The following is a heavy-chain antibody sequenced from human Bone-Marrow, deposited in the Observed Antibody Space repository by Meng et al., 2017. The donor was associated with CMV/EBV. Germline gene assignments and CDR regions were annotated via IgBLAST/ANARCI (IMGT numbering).Heavy chain of an antibody. D-gene: IGHD3-22*01. V-gene: IGHV3-21*01. CDR2: IGRGNSYI. Sequence: GGSLRLSCAASGFTFTTHTMTWVRQAPGKGLECVSCIGRGNSYIYYADSVKGRFTISRDNAENSLYLQMNSLRAEDTAVYYCARVAEYYDSSGDYSPRGPHFDYWGQGTLVTVSS. CDR3: ARVAEYYDSSGDYSPRGPHFDY. CDR1: GFTFTTHT. J-gene: IGHJ4*02.